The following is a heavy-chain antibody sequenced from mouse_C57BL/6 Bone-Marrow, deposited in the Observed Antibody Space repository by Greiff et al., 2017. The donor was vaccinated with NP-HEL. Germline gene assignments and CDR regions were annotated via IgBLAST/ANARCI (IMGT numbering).Heavy chain of an antibody. Sequence: EVQLVESGGGLVQPGGSLKLSCAASGFTFSDYYMYWVRQTPEKRLEWVAYISNGGGSTYYPDTVKGRFTISRDNAKNTLYLQMSRLKSEDTAMYYCARHPTRYYYAMDYWGQGTSVTVSS. CDR1: GFTFSDYY. CDR2: ISNGGGST. D-gene: IGHD6-1*01. CDR3: ARHPTRYYYAMDY. J-gene: IGHJ4*01. V-gene: IGHV5-12*01.